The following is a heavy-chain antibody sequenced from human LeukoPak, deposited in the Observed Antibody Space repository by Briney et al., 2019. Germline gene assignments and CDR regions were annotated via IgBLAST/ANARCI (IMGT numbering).Heavy chain of an antibody. V-gene: IGHV3-74*01. D-gene: IGHD6-19*01. J-gene: IGHJ4*02. CDR2: INSDGSNT. CDR1: GFTFSNYW. CDR3: ARAHSSGWYYFDY. Sequence: GGSLRLSRAASGFTFSNYWMHWVRPAPGKGLVWVSRINSDGSNTNYADSVKGRFTISRDNAKNTLYLQMNSLRAEDTAVYYCARAHSSGWYYFDYWGQGTLVTVSS.